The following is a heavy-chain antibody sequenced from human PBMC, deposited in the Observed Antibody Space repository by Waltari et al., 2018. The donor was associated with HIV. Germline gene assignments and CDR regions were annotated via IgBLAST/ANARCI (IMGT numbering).Heavy chain of an antibody. CDR1: GGTFSSYA. Sequence: QVQLVQSGAEVKKPGSSVKVSCKASGGTFSSYAISWVRQAPGQGLEWMGGIIPIFGTSNYAQKFQGRVTITADESTSTAYMELSSLRSEDTAVYYCASSPIAVAGTGYFDYWGQGTLVTVSS. D-gene: IGHD6-19*01. CDR3: ASSPIAVAGTGYFDY. CDR2: IIPIFGTS. J-gene: IGHJ4*02. V-gene: IGHV1-69*01.